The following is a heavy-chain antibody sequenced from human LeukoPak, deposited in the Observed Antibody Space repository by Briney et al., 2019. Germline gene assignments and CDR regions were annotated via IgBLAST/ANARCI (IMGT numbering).Heavy chain of an antibody. CDR3: ARTPVGFNTVTPSDVRY. V-gene: IGHV1-18*01. Sequence: GASVKVSCKASGYTFTSYGFSWVRQAPGQGLEWMGWISGYNGDTNYAQKFQGRVTMTTEKSTTTAYMELRSLRSDDTAMYYCARTPVGFNTVTPSDVRYWGQGTLVTVSS. J-gene: IGHJ4*02. CDR2: ISGYNGDT. CDR1: GYTFTSYG. D-gene: IGHD4-17*01.